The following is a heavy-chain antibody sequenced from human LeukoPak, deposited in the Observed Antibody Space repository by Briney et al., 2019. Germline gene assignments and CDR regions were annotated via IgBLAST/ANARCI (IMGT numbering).Heavy chain of an antibody. D-gene: IGHD6-6*01. V-gene: IGHV4-4*09. CDR2: IYTSGST. J-gene: IGHJ6*03. Sequence: SETLSLTCTVSGGSISSYYWSWIRQPPGKGLEWIGYIYTSGSTNYNPSLKRRVTISVDTSKNQFSLKLSSVTAADTAVYYCARLEYSSSAYYYYYYMDVWGKGTTVTVSS. CDR1: GGSISSYY. CDR3: ARLEYSSSAYYYYYYMDV.